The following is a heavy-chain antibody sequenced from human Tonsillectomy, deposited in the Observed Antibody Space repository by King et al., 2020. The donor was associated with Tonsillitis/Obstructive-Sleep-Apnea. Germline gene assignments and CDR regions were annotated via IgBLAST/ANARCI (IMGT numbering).Heavy chain of an antibody. J-gene: IGHJ4*02. CDR2: ISWDGGST. V-gene: IGHV3-43*01. Sequence: QLVQSGGVVVQPGGSLRLSCAASGFTFDDYTMHWVRQAPGKGLEWVSLISWDGGSTYYADSVKGRFTISRDNSKNSLYLQMNSLGTEDTALYYCAKGPGSSGWFGGYYFDSWGQGTLVTVSS. D-gene: IGHD6-13*01. CDR3: AKGPGSSGWFGGYYFDS. CDR1: GFTFDDYT.